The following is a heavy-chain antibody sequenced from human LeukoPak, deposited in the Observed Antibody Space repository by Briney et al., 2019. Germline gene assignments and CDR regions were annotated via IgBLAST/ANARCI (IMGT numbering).Heavy chain of an antibody. D-gene: IGHD5-18*01. Sequence: GGSLRLSCAASGFSFSSAAMTRVRQGPGKGLQWVSLISSTGYNSYYADSVKGRFTISRDNSRNILYLHMNSLRAEDTALYYCAKDIQAATWGQGTLVTVSS. CDR2: ISSTGYNS. CDR1: GFSFSSAA. CDR3: AKDIQAAT. V-gene: IGHV3-23*01. J-gene: IGHJ5*02.